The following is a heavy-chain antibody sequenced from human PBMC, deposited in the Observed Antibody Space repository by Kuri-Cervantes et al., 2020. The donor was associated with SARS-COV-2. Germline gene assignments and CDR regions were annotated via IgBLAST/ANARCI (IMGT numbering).Heavy chain of an antibody. CDR3: ASAVAGLFDY. CDR1: GFTFSDHY. V-gene: IGHV3-72*01. CDR2: TTNKANSYTT. D-gene: IGHD6-19*01. Sequence: GESLKISCAASGFTFSDHYMDWVRQAPGKGLEWDGRTTNKANSYTTEYAASVKGRFTISRDDSKNSLYLQMNSLKTEDTAVYYCASAVAGLFDYWGQGTLVTVSS. J-gene: IGHJ4*02.